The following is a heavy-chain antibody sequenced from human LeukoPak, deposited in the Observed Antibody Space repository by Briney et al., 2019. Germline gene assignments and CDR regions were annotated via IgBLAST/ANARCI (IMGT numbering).Heavy chain of an antibody. V-gene: IGHV3-48*04. CDR1: GFTFSSYS. CDR3: ARENDLDAFDI. CDR2: ISSSSSTI. Sequence: GGSLRLSCAASGFTFSSYSMNWVRQAPGKGLEWVSYISSSSSTIYYADSVKGRFTISRDNAKNSLYLQMNSLRAEDTAVYYCARENDLDAFDIWGQGTMVTVSS. J-gene: IGHJ3*02.